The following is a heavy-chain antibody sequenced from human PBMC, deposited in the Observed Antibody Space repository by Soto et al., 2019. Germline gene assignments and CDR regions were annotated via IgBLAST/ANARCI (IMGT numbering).Heavy chain of an antibody. J-gene: IGHJ6*02. CDR1: GGTISRYY. D-gene: IGHD2-21*02. Sequence: QVQLQESGPGLVKPSETLSLTCTVSGGTISRYYWSWIRQPPGKGLEWIGYMYNTGSTVYNPSFKSRVTISVDTSKSQFSLKLNSVTAADTAVYHCARDLWGYCGTDCYPLDVWGQGTTVTVSS. V-gene: IGHV4-59*01. CDR3: ARDLWGYCGTDCYPLDV. CDR2: MYNTGST.